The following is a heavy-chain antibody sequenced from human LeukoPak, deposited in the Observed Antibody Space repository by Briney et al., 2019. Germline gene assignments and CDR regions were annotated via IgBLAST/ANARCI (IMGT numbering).Heavy chain of an antibody. CDR3: ARGGDIVVVPAARYGDY. CDR1: GGSFSGYY. Sequence: SETLSLTCAVYGGSFSGYYWSWIRQPPGKGLEWIGEINHSGSTNYNPSLKSRVTISVDTSKNQFSLKLSSVTAADTAVCYCARGGDIVVVPAARYGDYWGQGTLVTVSS. J-gene: IGHJ4*02. CDR2: INHSGST. V-gene: IGHV4-34*01. D-gene: IGHD2-2*01.